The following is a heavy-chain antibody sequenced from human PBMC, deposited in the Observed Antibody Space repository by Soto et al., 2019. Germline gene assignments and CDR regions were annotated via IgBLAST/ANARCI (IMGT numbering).Heavy chain of an antibody. J-gene: IGHJ5*02. V-gene: IGHV5-10-1*01. CDR1: GYTFTTFW. CDR3: ARLYCTTSTCDSWFDP. D-gene: IGHD2-2*01. Sequence: GESLKISCTGFGYTFTTFWISWVRQMPGKGMEWMGRIDPRDSYVNYSPSFQGHVTISVDKSINTAYLQRGSLEASDTAMYYCARLYCTTSTCDSWFDPWGQGTLVTVSS. CDR2: IDPRDSYV.